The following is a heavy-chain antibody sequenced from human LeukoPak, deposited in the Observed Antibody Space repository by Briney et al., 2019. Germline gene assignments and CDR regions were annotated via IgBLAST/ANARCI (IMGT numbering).Heavy chain of an antibody. CDR2: IKQDGSER. V-gene: IGHV3-7*01. CDR3: ARAHPGDYGDFQFDY. J-gene: IGHJ4*02. Sequence: PGGSLRLSCAASGFTFSSYWMSWVRQAPGKGLEWVANIKQDGSERNYVDSVKGRFTISRDNAKNSLYLQMNSLRAEDTAVYYCARAHPGDYGDFQFDYWGQGTLVTVSS. CDR1: GFTFSSYW. D-gene: IGHD4-17*01.